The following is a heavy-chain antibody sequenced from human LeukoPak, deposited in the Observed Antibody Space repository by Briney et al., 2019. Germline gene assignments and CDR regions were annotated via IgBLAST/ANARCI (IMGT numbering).Heavy chain of an antibody. CDR3: ARMVRLGTTVSFDI. CDR1: GGSISSYY. CDR2: IYYSGST. D-gene: IGHD4-17*01. J-gene: IGHJ3*02. Sequence: SETLSLTCTVSGGSISSYYWSWIRQPPGKGLEWIGYIYYSGSTNYNPSLKSRVTISVDTSQNQFSLKLSSVTAADTAVYYCARMVRLGTTVSFDIWGQGTMVTVSS. V-gene: IGHV4-59*01.